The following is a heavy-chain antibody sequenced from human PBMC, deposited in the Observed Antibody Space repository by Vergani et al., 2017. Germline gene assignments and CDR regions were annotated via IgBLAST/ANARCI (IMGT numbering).Heavy chain of an antibody. CDR1: GGSFSGYY. J-gene: IGHJ3*02. Sequence: QVQLQQWGAGLLKPSETLSLTCAVSGGSFSGYYWSWIRQPPGKGLEWIGGINHSGSTNYNPSLKSRVTISVDTSKNQFPLKLSSVTAAVTAVYYCARGQEYDILTCDYDAFDIWGQGTMVTVSS. CDR3: ARGQEYDILTCDYDAFDI. D-gene: IGHD3-9*01. CDR2: INHSGST. V-gene: IGHV4-34*01.